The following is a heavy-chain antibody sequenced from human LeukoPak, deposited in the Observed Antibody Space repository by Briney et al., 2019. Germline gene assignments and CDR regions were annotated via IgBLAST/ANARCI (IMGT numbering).Heavy chain of an antibody. Sequence: GGALRLSCAASGFTVSSKYMSWVRQAPGRGLEGVAVIYSGGGTSYADSVKGRFTISRDTSKTTLYLKMNSLRADDTAVYYCACSGPYSNGGVMNDYWGQGTLVTVSS. CDR3: ACSGPYSNGGVMNDY. J-gene: IGHJ4*02. D-gene: IGHD6-19*01. V-gene: IGHV3-66*01. CDR2: IYSGGGT. CDR1: GFTVSSKY.